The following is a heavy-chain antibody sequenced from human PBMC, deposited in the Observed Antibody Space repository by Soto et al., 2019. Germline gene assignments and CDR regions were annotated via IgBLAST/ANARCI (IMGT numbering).Heavy chain of an antibody. CDR2: IYSGGST. V-gene: IGHV3-66*01. D-gene: IGHD5-18*01. CDR3: ATQFPWIQLLNDY. CDR1: GFTVSSKY. J-gene: IGHJ4*02. Sequence: EVQLVESGGGLVQPGGSLRLSCAASGFTVSSKYMRWVRQAPGKGLEWVSVIYSGGSTYYADSVKGRFTISRDNSKNTLYLQMNSLRAEDTAVYYCATQFPWIQLLNDYWGQGTLVTVSS.